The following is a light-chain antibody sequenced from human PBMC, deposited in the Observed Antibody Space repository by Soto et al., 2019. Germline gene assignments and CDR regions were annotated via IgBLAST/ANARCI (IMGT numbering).Light chain of an antibody. J-gene: IGKJ3*01. Sequence: EIVLTQSPVTLSLSPGERATLSCRASQSVGSYLAWYQQKPGQAPRLLIYDALKRATGIPARFSGSGSGTDFTLNISSLEPDDFAVYYCQQRTNWPPVFTFGPGTKVDVK. CDR2: DAL. V-gene: IGKV3-11*01. CDR3: QQRTNWPPVFT. CDR1: QSVGSY.